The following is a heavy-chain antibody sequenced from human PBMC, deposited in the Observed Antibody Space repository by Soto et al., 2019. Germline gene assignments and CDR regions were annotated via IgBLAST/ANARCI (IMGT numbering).Heavy chain of an antibody. J-gene: IGHJ6*02. CDR1: GFTFSSYA. V-gene: IGHV3-23*01. CDR3: AKDRAAAGTALTQYYYYGMDV. Sequence: GGSLRLSCAASGFTFSSYAMSWVRQAPGKGLEWVSAISGSGGSTYYADSVKGRFTISRDNSKNTLYLQMNSLRAEDTAVYYCAKDRAAAGTALTQYYYYGMDVWGQGTTVTVSS. D-gene: IGHD6-13*01. CDR2: ISGSGGST.